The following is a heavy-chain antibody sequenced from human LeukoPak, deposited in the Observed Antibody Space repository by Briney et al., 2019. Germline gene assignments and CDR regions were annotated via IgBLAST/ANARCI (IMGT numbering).Heavy chain of an antibody. CDR1: GGTFSSYA. Sequence: SVKVSCKASGGTFSSYAISWVRQAPGQGLEWMGGIIPIFGTANYAQKFQGRVTITADKSTSTAYMELSSLRSEDTAVYYCAGTNYYGSGSYYSVFRSSWFDPWGQGTLVTVSS. J-gene: IGHJ5*02. CDR2: IIPIFGTA. CDR3: AGTNYYGSGSYYSVFRSSWFDP. D-gene: IGHD3-10*01. V-gene: IGHV1-69*06.